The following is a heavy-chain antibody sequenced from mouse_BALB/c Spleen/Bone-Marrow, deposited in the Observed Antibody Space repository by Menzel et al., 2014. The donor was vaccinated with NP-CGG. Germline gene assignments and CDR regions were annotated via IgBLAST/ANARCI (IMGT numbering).Heavy chain of an antibody. D-gene: IGHD1-1*01. J-gene: IGHJ4*01. Sequence: EVHLVESGGGLVKPGGSLKLSCAASGFTFSSYTMSWVRQTPEKRLEWVATISSGGSYTYYPDSVKGRFTISRDNAKNTLYLQMSSLKSEDTAMYYRTRDPYYYGSSYAMDYWGQGTSVTASS. V-gene: IGHV5-6-4*01. CDR3: TRDPYYYGSSYAMDY. CDR2: ISSGGSYT. CDR1: GFTFSSYT.